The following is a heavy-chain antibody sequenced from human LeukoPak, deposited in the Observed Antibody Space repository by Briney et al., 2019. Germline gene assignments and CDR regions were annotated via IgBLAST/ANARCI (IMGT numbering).Heavy chain of an antibody. Sequence: GGSLRLSCAASGFTFSDYWMSWVRQAPGKGLEWVANIKQDGSEKYYVDSVKGRFTISRDNAKNSLYLQMNSLRAEDTAVYYCASGPAALFDYWGQGTLVTVSS. CDR1: GFTFSDYW. V-gene: IGHV3-7*01. D-gene: IGHD2-2*01. J-gene: IGHJ4*02. CDR3: ASGPAALFDY. CDR2: IKQDGSEK.